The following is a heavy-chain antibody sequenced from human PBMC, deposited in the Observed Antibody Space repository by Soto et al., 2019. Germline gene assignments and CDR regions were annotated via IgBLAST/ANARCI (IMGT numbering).Heavy chain of an antibody. CDR1: WFTGSSKY. Sequence: GGSLRLSCAASWFTGSSKYMSWVQQAAGQGHECVSVIYSGGSTYYADSVKGRFTISRDNSKNTLYLQMNSLRAEDTAVYYCARGRSSGWYERGNKFSRGYDYYYGMDVWGQGT. CDR2: IYSGGST. J-gene: IGHJ6*02. CDR3: ARGRSSGWYERGNKFSRGYDYYYGMDV. V-gene: IGHV3-53*01. D-gene: IGHD6-19*01.